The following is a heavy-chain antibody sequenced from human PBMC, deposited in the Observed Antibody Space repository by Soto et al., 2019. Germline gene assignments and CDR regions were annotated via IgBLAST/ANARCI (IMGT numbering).Heavy chain of an antibody. CDR2: IIPIFGTA. J-gene: IGHJ6*02. D-gene: IGHD2-2*01. Sequence: QVQLVQSGAEVKKPGSSVKVSCKASGGSFSSYDISWVREAPGQGIEWMGGIIPIFGTANYAQKFQGRVTITADESTSTAYMELSSLRSEDTAVYYCARHVPAAGYYYGMDVWGQGTTVTVSS. V-gene: IGHV1-69*12. CDR3: ARHVPAAGYYYGMDV. CDR1: GGSFSSYD.